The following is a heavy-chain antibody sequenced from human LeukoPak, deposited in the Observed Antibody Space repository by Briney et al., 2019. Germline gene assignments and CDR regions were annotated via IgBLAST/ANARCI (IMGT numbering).Heavy chain of an antibody. CDR1: GFTFSSCG. CDR2: ISFDESNK. J-gene: IGHJ4*02. CDR3: AKDLGNY. Sequence: WRSLRLSCAASGFTFSSCGMHWVRQGPGQGLEWVAVISFDESNKNYANSATGRFTISRDNPKNTLYLQMNSLRAEDTAVYYCAKDLGNYWGQGTLVTVSS. V-gene: IGHV3-30*18.